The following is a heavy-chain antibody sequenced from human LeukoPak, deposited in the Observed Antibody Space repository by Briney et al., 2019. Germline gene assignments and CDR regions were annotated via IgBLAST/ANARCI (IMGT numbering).Heavy chain of an antibody. CDR3: ARGGVRRGYYDY. D-gene: IGHD1-14*01. Sequence: GGSLRLSCAASGFTFSSYWMGWVRQAPGKGLEWVANIKQDGSEKYYVDSVRGRFTISRDNAKNSLYLQMNSLRTEDTAVYYCARGGVRRGYYDYWGQGTLVTVSS. CDR1: GFTFSSYW. J-gene: IGHJ4*02. V-gene: IGHV3-7*01. CDR2: IKQDGSEK.